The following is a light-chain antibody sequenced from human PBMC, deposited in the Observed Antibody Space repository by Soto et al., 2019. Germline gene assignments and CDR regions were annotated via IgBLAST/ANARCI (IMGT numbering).Light chain of an antibody. CDR3: QQTYSAPLT. V-gene: IGKV1-39*01. CDR1: QGISSY. J-gene: IGKJ4*01. CDR2: TAS. Sequence: DIQMNQSPSSLSASVGDRVTITCRASQGISSYLDWYQQKPGKAPNLLIYTASSLQTGVPSRFSGSGSGTDFTLTISSLQPEDFATYYCQQTYSAPLTFGGGTKVEIK.